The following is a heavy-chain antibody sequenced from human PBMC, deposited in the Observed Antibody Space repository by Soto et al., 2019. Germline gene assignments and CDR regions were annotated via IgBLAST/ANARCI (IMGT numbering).Heavy chain of an antibody. D-gene: IGHD3-9*01. V-gene: IGHV3-23*01. CDR2: VNGRGSNT. CDR3: AKVPYDIVTGYYDY. CDR1: GFTFSSYA. Sequence: GSLRLSCAASGFTFSSYAMTWVRQAPGKGLEWVSAVNGRGSNTYYADSVRGRFTISRGNSKNMLYLQMNSLRAEDTAIYYCAKVPYDIVTGYYDYWGQGALVTVSS. J-gene: IGHJ4*02.